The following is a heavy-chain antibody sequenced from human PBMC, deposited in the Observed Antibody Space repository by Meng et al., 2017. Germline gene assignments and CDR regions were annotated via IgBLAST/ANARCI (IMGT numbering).Heavy chain of an antibody. J-gene: IGHJ4*02. V-gene: IGHV3-30*01. CDR2: ISYDGSNK. Sequence: QVERVESGGGGVQPGRSLRLSCAASGFTFSSYAMHWVRQAPGKGLEWVAVISYDGSNKYYADSVKGRFTISRDNSKNTLYLQMNSLRAEDTAVYYCAHFDYWGQGTLVTVSS. CDR1: GFTFSSYA. CDR3: AHFDY.